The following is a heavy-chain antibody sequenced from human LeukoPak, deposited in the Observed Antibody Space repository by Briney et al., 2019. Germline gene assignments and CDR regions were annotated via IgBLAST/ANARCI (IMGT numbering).Heavy chain of an antibody. Sequence: SVKVSCKASGGTFSSYAISWVRQAPGQGLEWMGGIIPIFGTANYAQKFQGRVTITADESTSTAYMELSSLRSEDTAVYYCARDMGYSYGTYYFDYWGQGTLVTVSS. J-gene: IGHJ4*02. CDR3: ARDMGYSYGTYYFDY. CDR2: IIPIFGTA. V-gene: IGHV1-69*13. CDR1: GGTFSSYA. D-gene: IGHD5-18*01.